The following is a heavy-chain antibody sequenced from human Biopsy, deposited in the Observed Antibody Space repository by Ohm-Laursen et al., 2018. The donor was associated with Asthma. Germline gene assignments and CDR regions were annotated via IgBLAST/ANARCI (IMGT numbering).Heavy chain of an antibody. J-gene: IGHJ6*02. CDR2: IYHSGTT. V-gene: IGHV4-31*03. CDR1: GGSLTSAY. D-gene: IGHD3-10*01. CDR3: AREKAYGSGSLYGMDV. Sequence: SQTLSLTCTVSGGSLTSAYWSWVRQYPEKGLEWIGYIYHSGTTFYNPSLKSRVSMSVDTSKNQVSLKLSSVTAADTAVYYCAREKAYGSGSLYGMDVWGQGTTVTVSS.